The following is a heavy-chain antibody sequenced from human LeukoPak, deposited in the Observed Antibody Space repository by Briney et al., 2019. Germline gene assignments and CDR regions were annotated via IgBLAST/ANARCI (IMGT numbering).Heavy chain of an antibody. CDR2: ISSSSSTI. D-gene: IGHD1-1*01. CDR3: ARGGWNDGFDY. V-gene: IGHV3-48*01. Sequence: GGSLRLSCAASGFTFSSCSMNWVRQAPGKGLEWVSYISSSSSTIYYADSVKGRFTISRDNAKNSLYLQMNSLRAEDTAVYYCARGGWNDGFDYWGQGTLVTVSS. J-gene: IGHJ4*02. CDR1: GFTFSSCS.